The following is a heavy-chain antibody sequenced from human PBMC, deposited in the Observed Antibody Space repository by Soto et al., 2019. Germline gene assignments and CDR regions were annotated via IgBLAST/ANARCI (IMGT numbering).Heavy chain of an antibody. Sequence: QVQLVQSGAEVKKPGSSVKVSCKASGGTFSSYAISWVRQAPGQGLEWMGGIIPIFGTANYAQKFQGRVTITADESTSTAYMELSSLRSEDTAVYYCARGYYDSSGYSLGFDYWGQGTLVTVSS. CDR3: ARGYYDSSGYSLGFDY. V-gene: IGHV1-69*01. CDR2: IIPIFGTA. D-gene: IGHD3-22*01. J-gene: IGHJ4*02. CDR1: GGTFSSYA.